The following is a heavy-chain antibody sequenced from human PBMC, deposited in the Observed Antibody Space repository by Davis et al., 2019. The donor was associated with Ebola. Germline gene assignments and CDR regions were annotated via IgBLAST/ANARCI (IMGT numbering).Heavy chain of an antibody. CDR2: ISDDGSHA. CDR3: AKDTSNIWFDI. D-gene: IGHD1-26*01. J-gene: IGHJ3*02. Sequence: GGSLRLSCAASGFTFSNHGMHWVRQAPGKGLEWVAVISDDGSHAYYAASVRGRSTISRDNSKNTLYLQMNGLRVEDTAIYYCAKDTSNIWFDIWGQGTMVTVSS. CDR1: GFTFSNHG. V-gene: IGHV3-30*18.